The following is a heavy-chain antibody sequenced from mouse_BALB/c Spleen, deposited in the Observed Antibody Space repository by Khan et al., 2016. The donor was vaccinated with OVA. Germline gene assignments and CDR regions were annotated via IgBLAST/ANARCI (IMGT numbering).Heavy chain of an antibody. V-gene: IGHV1-4*01. J-gene: IGHJ2*01. CDR2: INPPLVYT. CDR1: GYTFTSYG. Sequence: VQLQQSGAELAKPGASVKMSCKASGYTFTSYGMHWLKQRPGQGLEWIGYINPPLVYTDYNQSFKDKATLTADKSSSTAYMQLRSLTSDDSAVYYCARDRIDYWGQGTALTVSS. CDR3: ARDRIDY.